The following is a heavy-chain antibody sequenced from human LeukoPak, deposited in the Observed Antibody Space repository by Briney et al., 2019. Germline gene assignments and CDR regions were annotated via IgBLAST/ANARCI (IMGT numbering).Heavy chain of an antibody. CDR2: ISSSSSTI. J-gene: IGHJ4*02. D-gene: IGHD3-22*01. Sequence: GGSLRLSCAASGFTFGSYSMNWVRQAPGKGLEWVSYISSSSSTIYYADSVKGRFTISRDNAKNSLYLQMNSLRAEDTAVYYCARDYYYDSSGYGYWGQGTLVTVSS. CDR3: ARDYYYDSSGYGY. V-gene: IGHV3-48*01. CDR1: GFTFGSYS.